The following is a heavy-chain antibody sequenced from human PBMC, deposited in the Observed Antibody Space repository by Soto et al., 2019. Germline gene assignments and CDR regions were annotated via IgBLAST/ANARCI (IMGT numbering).Heavy chain of an antibody. Sequence: ASVKVSCKASGFTFTSYYMHWVRQAPGQGPEWMGIMHPYGGSTGYAQKFQGRVTLTRDTSTRTDYMELSSLRSDDTAVYYCAILYYYDSGDYYANYQYYGMDVWGQGTTVTVSS. J-gene: IGHJ6*02. CDR3: AILYYYDSGDYYANYQYYGMDV. V-gene: IGHV1-46*01. CDR2: MHPYGGST. CDR1: GFTFTSYY. D-gene: IGHD3-22*01.